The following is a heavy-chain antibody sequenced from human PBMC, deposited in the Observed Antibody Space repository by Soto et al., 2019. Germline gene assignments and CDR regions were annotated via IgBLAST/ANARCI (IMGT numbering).Heavy chain of an antibody. CDR1: GFTFSSYW. J-gene: IGHJ6*02. D-gene: IGHD7-27*01. V-gene: IGHV3-74*01. Sequence: EVQLVESGGGLVQPGASLRLSCAASGFTFSSYWMHQVRQAPGKGLVWVSRINSDGSSTSYADSVQGRFTISRDNAKNTLYLEMSSLGTEDTAVYYCARGEDWGAYYYGMDVWGQGTTVTVSS. CDR3: ARGEDWGAYYYGMDV. CDR2: INSDGSST.